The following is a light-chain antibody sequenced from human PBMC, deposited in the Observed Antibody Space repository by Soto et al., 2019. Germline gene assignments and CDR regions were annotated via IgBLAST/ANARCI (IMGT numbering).Light chain of an antibody. CDR2: QAS. J-gene: IGKJ1*01. Sequence: DIQMYQSPSTLSAFVGDRVPITCRASQSISSWLAWYQQKPGKAPNLLVYQASTLESGVPLRFSGSGSGTEFTLTINSLQSDDFATYYCQQYDSYSWTFGQGTKGDI. CDR3: QQYDSYSWT. V-gene: IGKV1-5*03. CDR1: QSISSW.